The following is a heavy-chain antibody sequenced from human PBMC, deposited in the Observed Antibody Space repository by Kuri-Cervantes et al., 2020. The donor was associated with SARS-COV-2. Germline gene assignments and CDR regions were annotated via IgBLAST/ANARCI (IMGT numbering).Heavy chain of an antibody. V-gene: IGHV3-49*03. D-gene: IGHD2-21*02. CDR1: GFTFGDYA. Sequence: GESLKLSCTAPGFTFGDYAMSWFRQAPGKGLEWVGFITSKAYGGTTEYAASVKGRFTISRDDSKSIAYLQMNSLKTEDTAVYYCSLTAIRFRSKTMFDYWGQGTLVTVSS. CDR2: ITSKAYGGTT. CDR3: SLTAIRFRSKTMFDY. J-gene: IGHJ4*02.